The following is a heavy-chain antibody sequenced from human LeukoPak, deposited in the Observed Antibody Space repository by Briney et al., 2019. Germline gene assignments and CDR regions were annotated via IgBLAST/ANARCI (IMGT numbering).Heavy chain of an antibody. J-gene: IGHJ4*02. V-gene: IGHV1-69*13. Sequence: ASVKVSCKASGGTFSSYAISWVRQAPGQGLEWMGGTIPIFGTANYAQKFQGRVTITADESTSTAYMELSSLRSEDTAVYYCARPCQPYYYDSSGYFDYWGQGTLVTVSS. CDR2: TIPIFGTA. CDR3: ARPCQPYYYDSSGYFDY. CDR1: GGTFSSYA. D-gene: IGHD3-22*01.